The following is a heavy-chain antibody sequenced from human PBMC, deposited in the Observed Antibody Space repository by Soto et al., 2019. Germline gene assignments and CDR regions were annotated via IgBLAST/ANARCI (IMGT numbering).Heavy chain of an antibody. CDR1: GYTFTSRY. J-gene: IGHJ4*02. Sequence: GASVKVSCKASGYTFTSRYMHWVRQAPGQGLEWMGVINPSIGTTTYAQKFQGRVTMTSDTSTSSVYMEVSSLRSEDTAVYYCISTLGARFDYWGQGTLVTVSS. CDR3: ISTLGARFDY. CDR2: INPSIGTT. V-gene: IGHV1-46*03. D-gene: IGHD1-26*01.